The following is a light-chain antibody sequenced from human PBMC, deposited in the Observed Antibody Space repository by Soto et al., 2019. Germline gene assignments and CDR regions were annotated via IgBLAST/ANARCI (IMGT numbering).Light chain of an antibody. J-gene: IGKJ4*01. CDR1: QSVGTF. Sequence: AGTRTLYTRERATLSCRASQSVGTFFAWYQQKPGQAPRLLIYDASNRATGIPARFSGSGSGTDFTLTISSLEPEDFAVYYCQQRSNWPPLTFGGGTKV. CDR2: DAS. CDR3: QQRSNWPPLT. V-gene: IGKV3-11*01.